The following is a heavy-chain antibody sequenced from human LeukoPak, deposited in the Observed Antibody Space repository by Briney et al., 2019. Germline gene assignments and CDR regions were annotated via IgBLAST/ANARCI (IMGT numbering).Heavy chain of an antibody. J-gene: IGHJ2*01. V-gene: IGHV4-59*08. CDR3: ARHYDSSGYYSLSNWYFDL. D-gene: IGHD3-22*01. CDR2: IYYSGST. Sequence: PSETLSLTCTVSGGSISSYYWSWIRQPPGKGLEWIGHIYYSGSTNYNPSLKSRVTISVDTSKNQFSLKLSSVTAADTAVYYCARHYDSSGYYSLSNWYFDLWGRGTLVTVSS. CDR1: GGSISSYY.